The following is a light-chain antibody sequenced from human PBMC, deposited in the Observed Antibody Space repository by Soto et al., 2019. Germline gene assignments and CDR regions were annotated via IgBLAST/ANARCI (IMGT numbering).Light chain of an antibody. CDR2: DVS. CDR1: SSDVGGYNY. Sequence: QSALTQPASVSGSPGQSITISCTGTSSDVGGYNYVSWYQQHPGKATKFMIYDVSNRPSGVSNRFSGSKSGNTASLTISWLQAEDEADYYCCSYTTSNTRQIVFGTGTKVTV. V-gene: IGLV2-14*01. J-gene: IGLJ1*01. CDR3: CSYTTSNTRQIV.